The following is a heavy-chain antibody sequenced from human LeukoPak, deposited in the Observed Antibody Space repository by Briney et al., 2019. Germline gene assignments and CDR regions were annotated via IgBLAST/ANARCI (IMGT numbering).Heavy chain of an antibody. V-gene: IGHV7-4-1*02. CDR1: GYTFTSCA. Sequence: ASVKVSCKASGYTFTSCAMNWVRQAPGQGLEWMGWINTNTGNPTYAQGFTGRFVFSLDTSVSTAYLQISSLKAEDTAVYYCAREGSVVTDDAFDIWGQGTMVTVSS. CDR3: AREGSVVTDDAFDI. J-gene: IGHJ3*02. D-gene: IGHD2-21*02. CDR2: INTNTGNP.